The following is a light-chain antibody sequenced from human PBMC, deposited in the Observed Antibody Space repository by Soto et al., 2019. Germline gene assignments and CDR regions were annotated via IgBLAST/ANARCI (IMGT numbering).Light chain of an antibody. V-gene: IGLV2-14*01. CDR1: SSDVGGYHY. Sequence: QSVLTQPASVSGSPGQSITISCTGTSSDVGGYHYISWYQQYPGKAPKLMIYEVTHRPSGVSNRFSGSKSGNTASLTISGLQAEDEADYYCSSYTTSSTLVFGGGTKLTVL. CDR3: SSYTTSSTLV. J-gene: IGLJ2*01. CDR2: EVT.